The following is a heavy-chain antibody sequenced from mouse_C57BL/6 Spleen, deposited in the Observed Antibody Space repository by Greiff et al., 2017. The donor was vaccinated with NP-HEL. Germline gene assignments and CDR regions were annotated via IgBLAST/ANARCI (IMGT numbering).Heavy chain of an antibody. CDR2: ISSGGDYI. D-gene: IGHD3-1*01. J-gene: IGHJ2*01. CDR1: GFTFSSYA. CDR3: TRVRATGETGYFDY. Sequence: EVMLVESGEGLVKPGGSLKLSCAASGFTFSSYAMSWVRQTPEQRLEWVAYISSGGDYIYYADTVKGRFTISRDNARNTLYLQMSSLKSEDTAMYYCTRVRATGETGYFDYWGQGTTLTVSS. V-gene: IGHV5-9-1*02.